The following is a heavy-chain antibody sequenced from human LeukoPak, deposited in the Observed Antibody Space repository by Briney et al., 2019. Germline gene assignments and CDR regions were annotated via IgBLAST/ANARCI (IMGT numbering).Heavy chain of an antibody. D-gene: IGHD2-2*01. CDR2: IYYSGST. Sequence: SETLSLTCTVSGGSISSSSYYWGWIRQPPGKGLEWIGSIYYSGSTNYNPSLKSRVTISVDTSKNQFSLKLSSVTAADTAVYYCARVRYCSSTSCLGAFDIWGQGTMVTVSS. V-gene: IGHV4-39*07. CDR3: ARVRYCSSTSCLGAFDI. J-gene: IGHJ3*02. CDR1: GGSISSSSYY.